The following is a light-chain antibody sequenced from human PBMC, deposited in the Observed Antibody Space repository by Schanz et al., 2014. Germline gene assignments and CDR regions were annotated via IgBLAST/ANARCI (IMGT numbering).Light chain of an antibody. CDR1: SSDVGGYNY. V-gene: IGLV2-14*01. J-gene: IGLJ3*02. CDR2: DVT. Sequence: QSALTQPASVSGSPGQSITMSCTGTSSDVGGYNYVSWYQQHPGKAPKVMIYDVTNRPSGVSNRFSGSKSGNTASLTISGLQAEDEADYYCSSYAGTNKFGVFGGGTKLTVL. CDR3: SSYAGTNKFGV.